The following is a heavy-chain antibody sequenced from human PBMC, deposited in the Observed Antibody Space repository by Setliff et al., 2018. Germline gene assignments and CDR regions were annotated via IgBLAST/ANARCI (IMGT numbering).Heavy chain of an antibody. CDR2: ISSSGSTI. CDR1: GFTFSDYY. V-gene: IGHV3-11*04. Sequence: PGGSLRLSCAASGFTFSDYYMSWIRQAPGKGLEWVSYISSSGSTIYYADSVRGRFTISRDNTKNSLYLQMDSLRVEDTAVYYCAGRLGASTRYYYYGLDVWGQGTTVTVS. J-gene: IGHJ6*02. CDR3: AGRLGASTRYYYYGLDV. D-gene: IGHD3-16*01.